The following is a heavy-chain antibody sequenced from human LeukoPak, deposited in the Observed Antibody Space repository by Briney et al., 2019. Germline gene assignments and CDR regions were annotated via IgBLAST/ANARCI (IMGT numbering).Heavy chain of an antibody. V-gene: IGHV4-34*01. CDR2: INHSGST. J-gene: IGHJ4*02. CDR3: ASVYASRVVVPAAIDFGDY. D-gene: IGHD2-2*02. CDR1: GGSFSVYY. Sequence: PSETLSLTCAVYGGSFSVYYWSWIRQPPGKGLEWIGEINHSGSTNYNPSLKSRVTISVDTSKNQFSLKLSSVTAADTAVYYCASVYASRVVVPAAIDFGDYWGQGTLVTVSS.